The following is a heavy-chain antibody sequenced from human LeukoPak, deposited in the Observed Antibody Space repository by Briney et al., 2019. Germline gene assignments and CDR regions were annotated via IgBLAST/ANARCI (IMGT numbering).Heavy chain of an antibody. V-gene: IGHV1-18*04. J-gene: IGHJ4*02. D-gene: IGHD6-6*01. CDR2: ISAYNGNT. Sequence: RASVKVSCKASGYTFTGYYMHWVRQAPGQGLEWMGWISAYNGNTNYAQKLQGRVTMTTDTSTSTAYMELRSLRSDDTAVYYCARGRSRAARELYYWGQGTLVTVSS. CDR3: ARGRSRAARELYY. CDR1: GYTFTGYY.